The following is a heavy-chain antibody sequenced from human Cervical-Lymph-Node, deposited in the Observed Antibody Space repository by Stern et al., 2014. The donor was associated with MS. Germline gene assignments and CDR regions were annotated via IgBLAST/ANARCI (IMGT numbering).Heavy chain of an antibody. CDR1: GFTFSSYV. CDR3: AKNRIAVDS. V-gene: IGHV3-23*04. D-gene: IGHD6-13*01. J-gene: IGHJ4*02. Sequence: EVQLEESGGGLVPPGGSLRLSCAASGFTFSSYVMSWVRQAPGKGLEWVSEISGSGSGTYYADSVKGRFTISRDNSKNTLYLQMNSLRAEDTAVYYCAKNRIAVDSWGQGTLVTVSS. CDR2: ISGSGSGT.